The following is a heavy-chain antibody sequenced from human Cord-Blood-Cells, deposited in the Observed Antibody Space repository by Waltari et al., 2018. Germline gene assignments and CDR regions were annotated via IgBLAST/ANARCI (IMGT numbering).Heavy chain of an antibody. CDR3: ARHPDVYSSYFDY. D-gene: IGHD6-13*01. CDR2: IYYSGST. CDR1: GGSIRRSSYY. Sequence: QLQLQESGPGLVKPSETLSLTCTVSGGSIRRSSYYWGWIRQPPGKGLEWIGSIYYSGSTYYNPSLKSRVTISVDTSKNQFSLKLSSVTAADTAVYYCARHPDVYSSYFDYWGQGTLVTVSS. V-gene: IGHV4-39*07. J-gene: IGHJ4*02.